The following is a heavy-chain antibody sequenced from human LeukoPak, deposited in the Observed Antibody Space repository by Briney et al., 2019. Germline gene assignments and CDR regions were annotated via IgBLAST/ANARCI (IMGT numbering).Heavy chain of an antibody. D-gene: IGHD6-13*01. CDR1: GYTFTIYG. J-gene: IGHJ6*02. Sequence: GASVKVSCKASGYTFTIYGISWLRQAPGQGLEWMGWISAYNGNTNYAQKLQGRVTMTTDTSTSTAYMELRSLRSDDTAVYYCAGEGKATAAFYYYYYVMDVWGQGTTVTVSS. CDR2: ISAYNGNT. V-gene: IGHV1-18*01. CDR3: AGEGKATAAFYYYYYVMDV.